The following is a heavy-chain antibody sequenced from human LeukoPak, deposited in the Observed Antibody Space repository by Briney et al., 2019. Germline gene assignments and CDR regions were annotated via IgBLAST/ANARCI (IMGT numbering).Heavy chain of an antibody. CDR3: ARVIVDTAYYYYMDV. CDR2: IYHSGST. Sequence: PSETLSLTCAVSGYSISSGYYWGWIRQPPGKGLEWIGRIYHSGSTYYNPSLKSRVTISVDTSKNQFSLKLSSVTAADTAVYYCARVIVDTAYYYYMDVWGKGTTVTVSS. CDR1: GYSISSGYY. D-gene: IGHD5-18*01. V-gene: IGHV4-38-2*01. J-gene: IGHJ6*03.